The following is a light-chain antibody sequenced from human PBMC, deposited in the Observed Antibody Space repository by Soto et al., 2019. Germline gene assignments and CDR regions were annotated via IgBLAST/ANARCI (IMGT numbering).Light chain of an antibody. CDR1: QDIDKY. CDR3: QQYYDLPIT. Sequence: DIQMTQSPSSLSASVGDRVTITCQASQDIDKYLNWYQQKPGKAPKLLIDDVTNLETGVPSRFSGSGSGTHFTFTIGSLQPEDIATYYWQQYYDLPITFGQGTRLEIK. J-gene: IGKJ5*01. V-gene: IGKV1-33*01. CDR2: DVT.